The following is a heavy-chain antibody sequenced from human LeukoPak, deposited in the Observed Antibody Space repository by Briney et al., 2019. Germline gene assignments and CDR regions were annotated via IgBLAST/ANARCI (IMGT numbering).Heavy chain of an antibody. Sequence: PGGSLRLSCAVSGFNFNNYDMSWVRQPPGKGLEWVSAISTGGEKTYYRDSVKGRFTISRDNSRNMLYLQMNSLRVDDTAVYYCAKTGSSSGEWGQGTLVTVSS. J-gene: IGHJ4*02. CDR2: ISTGGEKT. V-gene: IGHV3-23*01. CDR3: AKTGSSSGE. CDR1: GFNFNNYD. D-gene: IGHD6-6*01.